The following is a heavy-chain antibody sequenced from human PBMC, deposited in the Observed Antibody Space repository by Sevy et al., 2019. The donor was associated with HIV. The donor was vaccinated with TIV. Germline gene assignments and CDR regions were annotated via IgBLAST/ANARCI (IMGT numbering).Heavy chain of an antibody. Sequence: GGYLRLSCAASGFTFSTYWMSWVRQAPGKGLEWVANIKQDGSEKYYVDSVKGRFTISRDNAKSSLSLQMNSLRAEDTAVYYCARTLYYYDSSGYSIFDYWGQGTLVTVSS. J-gene: IGHJ4*02. CDR2: IKQDGSEK. D-gene: IGHD3-22*01. V-gene: IGHV3-7*01. CDR1: GFTFSTYW. CDR3: ARTLYYYDSSGYSIFDY.